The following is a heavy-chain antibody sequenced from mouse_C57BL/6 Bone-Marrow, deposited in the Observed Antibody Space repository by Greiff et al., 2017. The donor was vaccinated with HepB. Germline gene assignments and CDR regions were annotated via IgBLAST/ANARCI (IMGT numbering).Heavy chain of an antibody. CDR2: IRNKANGYTT. Sequence: EVQLVESGGGLVQPGGSLSLSCAASGFTFTDYYMSWVRQPPGKALEWLGFIRNKANGYTTEYSASVKDRFTISRDTSQSILYLQMNALRAEDSATYYCARYSSYVYYAMDYWGQGTSVTVSS. D-gene: IGHD1-1*01. J-gene: IGHJ4*01. CDR1: GFTFTDYY. CDR3: ARYSSYVYYAMDY. V-gene: IGHV7-3*01.